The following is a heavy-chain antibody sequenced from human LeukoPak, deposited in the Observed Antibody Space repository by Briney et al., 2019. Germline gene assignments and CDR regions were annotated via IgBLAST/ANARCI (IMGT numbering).Heavy chain of an antibody. CDR1: GFTFSSYS. CDR2: ISSSSSYI. J-gene: IGHJ4*02. Sequence: GGSLRLSCAASGFTFSSYSMNWVRQAPGKGLEWVSSISSSSSYIYYADSVKGRFTISRDNAKNSLYLQMNSLRAEDTALYYCARDSSGEYNWKHGVPDYWGQGTLVTVSS. V-gene: IGHV3-21*04. D-gene: IGHD1-20*01. CDR3: ARDSSGEYNWKHGVPDY.